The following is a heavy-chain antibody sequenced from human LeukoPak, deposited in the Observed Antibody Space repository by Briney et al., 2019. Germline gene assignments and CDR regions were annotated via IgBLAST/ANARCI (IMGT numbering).Heavy chain of an antibody. CDR2: TYYRSKWYN. V-gene: IGHV6-1*01. J-gene: IGHJ4*02. CDR3: TRGAPVGSSREFDY. D-gene: IGHD5-24*01. CDR1: GDSVSSNSAA. Sequence: SQTLSLTCDISGDSVSSNSAAWNWIRQSPLRGLEWLGKTYYRSKWYNDYAVSVKSRITINPDTSKNQFSLQLNSVTPEDTAVYYCTRGAPVGSSREFDYWGQGTLVTVSS.